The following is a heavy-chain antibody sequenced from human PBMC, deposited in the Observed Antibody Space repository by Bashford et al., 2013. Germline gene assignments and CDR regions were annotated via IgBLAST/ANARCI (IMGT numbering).Heavy chain of an antibody. V-gene: IGHV3-15*01. CDR1: GFTFSNAW. CDR2: IKSKTDGGTT. D-gene: IGHD2-15*01. CDR3: TTEDIVVVVAAGLRGLYGMDV. Sequence: GSLRLSCAASGFTFSNAWMSWVRQAPGKGLEWVGRIKSKTDGGTTDYAAPVKGRFTISRDDSKNTLYLQMNSLKTEDTAVYYCTTEDIVVVVAAGLRGLYGMDVWGQGTTVTVSS. J-gene: IGHJ6*02.